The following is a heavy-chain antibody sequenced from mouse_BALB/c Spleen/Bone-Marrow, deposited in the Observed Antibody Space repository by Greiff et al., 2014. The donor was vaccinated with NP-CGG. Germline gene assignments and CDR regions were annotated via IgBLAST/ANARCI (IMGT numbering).Heavy chain of an antibody. V-gene: IGHV3-2*02. CDR2: ISYSGST. CDR3: ARYYGSSYYAMDY. CDR1: GYSITSDYA. D-gene: IGHD1-1*01. Sequence: VMLVESGPGLVKPSQSLSLTCTVTGYSITSDYAWNWIRQFPGNKLEWMGYISYSGSTSYNPSLKSRISITRDTSKDQFFLQLNSVTTEDTATYYCARYYGSSYYAMDYWGQGTSVTVSS. J-gene: IGHJ4*01.